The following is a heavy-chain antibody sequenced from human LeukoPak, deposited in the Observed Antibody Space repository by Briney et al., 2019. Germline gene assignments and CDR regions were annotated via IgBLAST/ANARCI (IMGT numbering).Heavy chain of an antibody. Sequence: PGGSLRLSCAASGFTFSTYAMSWVRQAPGKGLEWVSAISGSGGSSYYADSVKGRFTISRDNSKNTPYLQMNRLRAEDTAVYYCAKSNSGWYVIFDYWGQGTLVTVSS. J-gene: IGHJ4*02. V-gene: IGHV3-23*01. CDR3: AKSNSGWYVIFDY. CDR1: GFTFSTYA. CDR2: ISGSGGSS. D-gene: IGHD6-19*01.